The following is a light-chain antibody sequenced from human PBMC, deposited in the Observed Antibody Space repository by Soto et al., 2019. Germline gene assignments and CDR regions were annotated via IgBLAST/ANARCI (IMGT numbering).Light chain of an antibody. CDR3: QQLVSYPQ. CDR1: QVIGIY. Sequence: DIQMTQSPSSLSASVVDRVTITCRASQVIGIYLAWYQQKPGKAPNLLISAASTLQRGVPSRFSGSGSGTEFTLTITSLQPEDFATYYCQQLVSYPQFGGGTKVDI. J-gene: IGKJ4*02. CDR2: AAS. V-gene: IGKV1-9*01.